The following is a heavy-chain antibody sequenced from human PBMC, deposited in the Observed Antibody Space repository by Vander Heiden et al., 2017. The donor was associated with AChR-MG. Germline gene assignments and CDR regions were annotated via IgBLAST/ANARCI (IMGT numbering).Heavy chain of an antibody. J-gene: IGHJ4*02. CDR3: AKGTGYSVSGSPEFDY. Sequence: QVQLVESGGGVVQPGRSLRLSCAASGFTFSSYGMHWVRQAPGKGLEWVGIISYDGSYKYHADSVNGRFTISRDNSKNTLYLQMNSLRTEEPAVYYCAKGTGYSVSGSPEFDYWGQGTLVAVSS. D-gene: IGHD3-10*01. V-gene: IGHV3-30*18. CDR2: ISYDGSYK. CDR1: GFTFSSYG.